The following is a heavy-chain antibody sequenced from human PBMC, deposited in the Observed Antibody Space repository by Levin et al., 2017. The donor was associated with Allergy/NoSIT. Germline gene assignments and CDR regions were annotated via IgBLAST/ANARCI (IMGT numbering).Heavy chain of an antibody. CDR1: GFTFSMYN. J-gene: IGHJ4*02. CDR3: ASAGWGSLATLYFDL. CDR2: ISSSSSYI. V-gene: IGHV3-21*01. Sequence: GGSLRLSCAASGFTFSMYNMNWVRQAPGKGLEWVSSISSSSSYIYYADSVKGRFTISRDNAKNSLYLQMNSLRAEDTAVYYCASAGWGSLATLYFDLWGQGTLVTVSS. D-gene: IGHD2-21*01.